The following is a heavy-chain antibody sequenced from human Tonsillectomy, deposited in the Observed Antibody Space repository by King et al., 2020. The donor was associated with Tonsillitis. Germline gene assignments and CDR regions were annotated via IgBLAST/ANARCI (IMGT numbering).Heavy chain of an antibody. V-gene: IGHV3-30*04. J-gene: IGHJ4*02. CDR1: GFTFSNYA. D-gene: IGHD3-22*01. CDR3: ARDLDSYASSGYFCY. CDR2: ISYDGNDK. Sequence: VQLVESGGGVVEPGRSLRLSCAASGFTFSNYAMHWVRQAKGKGLEWVAVISYDGNDKYDADYVKGRLTISIDNSKNTLYLHMNSLRDEDTALYYCARDLDSYASSGYFCYWGQGTLVTVSS.